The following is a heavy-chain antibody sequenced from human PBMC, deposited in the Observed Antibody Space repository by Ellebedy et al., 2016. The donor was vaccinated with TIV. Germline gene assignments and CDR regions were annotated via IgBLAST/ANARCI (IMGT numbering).Heavy chain of an antibody. CDR1: GYTFTSYG. J-gene: IGHJ6*02. CDR2: ISAYNGNT. CDR3: ASGYYDSSGSRYYYYGMDV. D-gene: IGHD3-22*01. Sequence: ASVKVSXKASGYTFTSYGISWVRQAPGQGLEWMGWISAYNGNTNYAQKLQGRVTMTTDTSTSTAYMELKSLRSDDTAVYYCASGYYDSSGSRYYYYGMDVWGQGTTVTVSS. V-gene: IGHV1-18*01.